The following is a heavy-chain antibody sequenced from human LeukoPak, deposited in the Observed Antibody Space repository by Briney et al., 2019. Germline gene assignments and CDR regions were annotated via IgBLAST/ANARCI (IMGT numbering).Heavy chain of an antibody. CDR2: MNPNSANT. Sequence: ASVKVSCKASGYTFTSYGISWVRQAPGQGLEWMGWMNPNSANTGYAQKFQGRVTMTRNTSISTAYMELSSLRSEDTAVYYCARGRMVGATGWFDPWGQGTLVTVSS. D-gene: IGHD1-26*01. V-gene: IGHV1-8*02. J-gene: IGHJ5*02. CDR3: ARGRMVGATGWFDP. CDR1: GYTFTSYG.